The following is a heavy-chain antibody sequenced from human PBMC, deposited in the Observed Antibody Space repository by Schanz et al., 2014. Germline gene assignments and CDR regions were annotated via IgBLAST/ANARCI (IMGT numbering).Heavy chain of an antibody. CDR1: GFTFSNYA. D-gene: IGHD4-17*01. CDR3: ARPRFDYGEVDY. Sequence: EVQLLESGGGLVRPGGSLRLSCAASGFTFSNYAMSWVRQAPGKGLEWVSTIYASGATYYADSVKRRFTISRDISKNTLHLQVTSLRAEDTAVYYCARPRFDYGEVDYWGQGTLVTVSS. V-gene: IGHV3-23*05. J-gene: IGHJ4*02. CDR2: IYASGAT.